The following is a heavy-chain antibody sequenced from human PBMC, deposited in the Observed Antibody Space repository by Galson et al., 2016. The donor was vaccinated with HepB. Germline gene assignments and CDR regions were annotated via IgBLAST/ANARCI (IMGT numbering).Heavy chain of an antibody. CDR3: ARVPPATWYGYFDS. J-gene: IGHJ4*02. CDR1: GDSISSGGYS. V-gene: IGHV4-30-2*01. CDR2: IYHSGRA. D-gene: IGHD6-13*01. Sequence: TLSLTCAVSGDSISSGGYSWSWIRQPPGKGLEWFGYIYHSGRAHYNPSLKSRVTMSVDKSKNNFFLNLNSVTAADTAVYYCARVPPATWYGYFDSWGPGTLVTVSS.